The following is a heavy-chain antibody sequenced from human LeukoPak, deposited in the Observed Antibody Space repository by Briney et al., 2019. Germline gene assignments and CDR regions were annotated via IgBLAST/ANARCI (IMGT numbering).Heavy chain of an antibody. CDR2: IYSGGST. V-gene: IGHV3-53*01. J-gene: IGHJ4*02. Sequence: GGSLRLSCAVSGFTVSSNYMSWVRQAPGKGLEWVSVIYSGGSTYYADSVKGRFTISRDNSKNTLYLQMNSLRAEDTAVYYCASNGRRGYSGYDSTLDYWGQGTLVTVSS. CDR1: GFTVSSNY. CDR3: ASNGRRGYSGYDSTLDY. D-gene: IGHD5-12*01.